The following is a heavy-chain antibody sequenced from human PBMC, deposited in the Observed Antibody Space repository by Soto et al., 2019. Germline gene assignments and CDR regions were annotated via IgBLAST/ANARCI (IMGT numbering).Heavy chain of an antibody. CDR1: GLTFSNAW. D-gene: IGHD3-16*01. CDR2: IKRKTDGGTA. Sequence: GGSLSLSCAASGLTFSNAWMSWVRQAPGKGLEWVGYIKRKTDGGTADYAAPVKGRFTISRDDSKNTLYLQMDSLKTEDTAVYYCTATLGSWGRGTLVTVSS. V-gene: IGHV3-15*01. CDR3: TATLGS. J-gene: IGHJ5*02.